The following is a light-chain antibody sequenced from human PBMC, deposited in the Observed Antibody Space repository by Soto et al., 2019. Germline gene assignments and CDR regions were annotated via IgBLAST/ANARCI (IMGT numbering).Light chain of an antibody. CDR1: QSISSW. CDR3: QQYNSYSWT. Sequence: DIQMTQSPSTLSASVGDRVTITCRASQSISSWLAWYQQKPGKAPKLLIYDASSLESGVPSRFSGSGSGTEFTLTISSLQPDDFATYYCQQYNSYSWTSGQGTNVDIK. V-gene: IGKV1-5*01. J-gene: IGKJ1*01. CDR2: DAS.